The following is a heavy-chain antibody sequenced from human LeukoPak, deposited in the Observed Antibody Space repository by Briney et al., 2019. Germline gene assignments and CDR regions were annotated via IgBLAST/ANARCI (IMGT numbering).Heavy chain of an antibody. CDR3: AARVGATWVDY. J-gene: IGHJ4*02. Sequence: GRSLRLSCAASRFTFSDYYMSWIRQAPGKGLEWVSYISNIDNTIYYADSVKGRFTISRDNAKNALYLQMNSLRAEDTAVYYCAARVGATWVDYWGQGTLVTVSS. V-gene: IGHV3-11*04. CDR1: RFTFSDYY. D-gene: IGHD1-26*01. CDR2: ISNIDNTI.